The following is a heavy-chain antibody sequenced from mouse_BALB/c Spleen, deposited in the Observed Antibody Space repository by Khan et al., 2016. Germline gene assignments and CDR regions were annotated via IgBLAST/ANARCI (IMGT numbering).Heavy chain of an antibody. D-gene: IGHD2-4*01. J-gene: IGHJ3*01. CDR3: ARSSYYDYGRFAY. CDR2: IDPANGTT. CDR1: GFNIKDTY. V-gene: IGHV14-3*02. Sequence: EVQLQESGAELVKPGASVKLSCTASGFNIKDTYMHWVKQRPEQGLEWIGRIDPANGTTKYDPKFQGKATITADTSSNTAYLQLSSLTSEDTAVYYCARSSYYDYGRFAYWGQGTLVTVSA.